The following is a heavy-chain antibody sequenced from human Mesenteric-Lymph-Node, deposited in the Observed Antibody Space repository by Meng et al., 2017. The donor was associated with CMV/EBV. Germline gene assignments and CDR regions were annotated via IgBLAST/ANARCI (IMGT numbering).Heavy chain of an antibody. CDR2: IRYDETSR. J-gene: IGHJ4*02. CDR3: ARDPIFGLYYFDY. V-gene: IGHV3-30*02. Sequence: GESLKISCSASGFTFSKFGMHWVRQTPRKGLEWVASIRYDETSRYYSDSVQGRFTISRDNSKNTLYLQMDSLRLEDTAVYYCARDPIFGLYYFDYWGQGTLVTVSS. D-gene: IGHD3/OR15-3a*01. CDR1: GFTFSKFG.